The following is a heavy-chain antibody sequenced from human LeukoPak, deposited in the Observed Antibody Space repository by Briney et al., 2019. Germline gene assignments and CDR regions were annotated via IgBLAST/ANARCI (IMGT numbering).Heavy chain of an antibody. V-gene: IGHV1-69*13. CDR3: ARRAAVARFDY. CDR1: GGTFSSYA. CDR2: IIPIFGTA. Sequence: ASATVSCKASGGTFSSYAISWVRQAPGQGLEWMGGIIPIFGTANYAQKFQGRVTITADESTSTAYMELSSLRSEDTAVYYCARRAAVARFDYWGQGTLVTVSS. D-gene: IGHD6-19*01. J-gene: IGHJ4*02.